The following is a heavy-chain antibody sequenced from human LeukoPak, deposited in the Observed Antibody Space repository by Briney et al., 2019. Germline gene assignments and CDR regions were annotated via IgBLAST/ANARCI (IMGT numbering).Heavy chain of an antibody. J-gene: IGHJ4*02. V-gene: IGHV4-39*07. CDR1: GGSISSSSYY. Sequence: SETLSLTCTVSGGSISSSSYYWGWIRQPPGKGLEWIGSIYYSGSTYYNPSLKSRVTISVDTSKNQFSLKLSSVTAADTALYYCARETLAAAEGYWGQGTLVTVSS. CDR2: IYYSGST. D-gene: IGHD6-13*01. CDR3: ARETLAAAEGY.